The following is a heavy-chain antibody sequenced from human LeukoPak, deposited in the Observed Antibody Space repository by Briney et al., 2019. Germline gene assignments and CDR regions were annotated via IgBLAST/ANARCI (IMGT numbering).Heavy chain of an antibody. V-gene: IGHV4-59*01. CDR1: GGSISSYY. Sequence: PSETLSLTCTVSGGSISSYYWSWIRQPPGKGLEWIGYIYYSGSTNYNPSLKSRVTISVDTSKNQFSLKLSSVTAADTAVYYCARGGTAMVTQYFQHWGQGTLVTVSS. D-gene: IGHD5-18*01. J-gene: IGHJ1*01. CDR2: IYYSGST. CDR3: ARGGTAMVTQYFQH.